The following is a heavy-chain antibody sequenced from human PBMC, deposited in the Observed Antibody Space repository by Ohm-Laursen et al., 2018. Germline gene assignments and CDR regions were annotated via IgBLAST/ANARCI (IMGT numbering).Heavy chain of an antibody. D-gene: IGHD2-15*01. J-gene: IGHJ3*02. V-gene: IGHV3-9*01. CDR1: GFTFDDYA. CDR3: ARVKKDADAFDI. Sequence: RSLRLSCAASGFTFDDYAMHWVRQAPGKGLEWVSGISWNSGSIGYADSVKGRFTISRDNAKNSLYLQMNSLRAEDTAVYYCARVKKDADAFDIWGQGTMVTVSS. CDR2: ISWNSGSI.